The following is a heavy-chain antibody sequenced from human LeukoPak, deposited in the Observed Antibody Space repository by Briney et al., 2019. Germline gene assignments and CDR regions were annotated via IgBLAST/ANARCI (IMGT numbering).Heavy chain of an antibody. D-gene: IGHD3-16*01. V-gene: IGHV3-48*02. J-gene: IGHJ4*02. CDR1: GFTFSDYS. CDR3: ARDGVSLGPDFDY. CDR2: IRSSGGVT. Sequence: GGSLRLSCAVSGFTFSDYSMNWVRQAPGKGLEWVSYIRSSGGVTFYADSVKGRFTISRDNAKTSLYLQMNSLRDKDTAVYYCARDGVSLGPDFDYWGQGTLVTVSS.